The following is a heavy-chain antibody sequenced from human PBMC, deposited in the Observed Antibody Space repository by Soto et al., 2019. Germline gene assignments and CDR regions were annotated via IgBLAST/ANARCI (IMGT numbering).Heavy chain of an antibody. CDR3: AKVGYGDYTPRLSYYYGMDV. D-gene: IGHD4-17*01. J-gene: IGHJ6*02. CDR1: GFTFSSYA. CDR2: ISGSGGST. V-gene: IGHV3-23*01. Sequence: EVQLLESGGGLVQPGGSLRLSCAASGFTFSSYAMSWVRQAPGKGLEWVSAISGSGGSTYYADSVKGRFTISRDNSKNTLYLQMNSLRAEDTAVYYCAKVGYGDYTPRLSYYYGMDVWGQGTTVTVSS.